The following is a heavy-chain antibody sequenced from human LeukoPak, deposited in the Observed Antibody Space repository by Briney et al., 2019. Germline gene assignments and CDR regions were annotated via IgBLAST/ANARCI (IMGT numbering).Heavy chain of an antibody. CDR2: IKQDGSEK. J-gene: IGHJ6*03. D-gene: IGHD3-10*01. CDR3: ARVHGSGNYYYYYMDV. V-gene: IGHV3-7*01. Sequence: GGSLRLSCAASGFTFSRYWMSWVRQAPGKGLEWVANIKQDGSEKYYVDSVKGRFTISRDNAKNSLYLQMNSLRAEDTAVYYCARVHGSGNYYYYYMDVWGKGTTVTVSS. CDR1: GFTFSRYW.